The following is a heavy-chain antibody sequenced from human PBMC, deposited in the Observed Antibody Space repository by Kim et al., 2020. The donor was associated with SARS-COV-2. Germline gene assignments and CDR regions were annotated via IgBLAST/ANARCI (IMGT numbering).Heavy chain of an antibody. CDR3: ARVAIYSGWPLDY. CDR1: GYSFKGYH. V-gene: IGHV1-2*06. D-gene: IGHD1-26*01. J-gene: IGHJ4*02. Sequence: ASVKVSCKASGYSFKGYHIHWVRQAPGQGLEWMGRISPSSGDTNYAQKFQGRVTMTRDTSISAAYMELSRPTSDDTAVYYCARVAIYSGWPLDYWGQGTLVTVSS. CDR2: ISPSSGDT.